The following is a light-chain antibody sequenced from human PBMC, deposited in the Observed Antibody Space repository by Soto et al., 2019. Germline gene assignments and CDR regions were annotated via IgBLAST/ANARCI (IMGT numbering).Light chain of an antibody. CDR2: AAS. J-gene: IGKJ4*01. CDR1: QGIGND. Sequence: AIQMTQSPSSLSASVGDRVTITCRASQGIGNDLGWYQQRPGKAPKLLIYAASSLQSGVPSRFSGRGSGTDFTLTISSLQPEDFATYYCLQDYNYPLTFGGGTKVEIK. CDR3: LQDYNYPLT. V-gene: IGKV1-6*01.